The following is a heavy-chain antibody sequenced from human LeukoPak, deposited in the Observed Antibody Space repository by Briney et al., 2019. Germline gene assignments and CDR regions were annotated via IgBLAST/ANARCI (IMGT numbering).Heavy chain of an antibody. D-gene: IGHD4-11*01. J-gene: IGHJ4*02. Sequence: ASVKVSCKASGYTFTSYYMHWVRQAPGQGLEWMGIINPSGGSTSYAQKFQGRVTMTRDMSTSTVYMELSSLRSEDMAVYYCARDSGPQSLDYWGQGTLVTVSS. CDR1: GYTFTSYY. CDR3: ARDSGPQSLDY. V-gene: IGHV1-46*01. CDR2: INPSGGST.